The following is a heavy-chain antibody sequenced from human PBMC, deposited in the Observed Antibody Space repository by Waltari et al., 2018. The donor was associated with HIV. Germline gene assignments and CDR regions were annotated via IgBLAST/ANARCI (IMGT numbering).Heavy chain of an antibody. D-gene: IGHD6-13*01. J-gene: IGHJ5*02. CDR3: ARAPQYSSSWTTQLRRWFDP. Sequence: KASGYTFTGYYMHWVRQAPGQGLEWMGWINPNSGGTNYAQKFQGRVTMTRDTSISTAYMELSSVTAADTAVYFCARAPQYSSSWTTQLRRWFDPWGQGTLVTVSS. V-gene: IGHV1-2*02. CDR1: GYTFTGYY. CDR2: INPNSGGT.